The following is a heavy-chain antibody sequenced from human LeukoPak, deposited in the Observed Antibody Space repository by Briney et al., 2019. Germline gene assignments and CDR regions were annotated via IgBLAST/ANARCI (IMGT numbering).Heavy chain of an antibody. CDR1: GASMSSNY. V-gene: IGHV4-4*09. Sequence: SETLSLTCNVSGASMSSNYWSWIRKPPGKGLEWFGYIYHSGNTNYSPSLESRVTMSVDESKNQFSLRVHFVSAADTAVYYCASTRRAAVAGRFDSWGQGTLVTVSS. J-gene: IGHJ4*02. CDR2: IYHSGNT. D-gene: IGHD6-19*01. CDR3: ASTRRAAVAGRFDS.